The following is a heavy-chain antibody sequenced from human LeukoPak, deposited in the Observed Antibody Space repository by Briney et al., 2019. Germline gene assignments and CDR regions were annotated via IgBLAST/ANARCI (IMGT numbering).Heavy chain of an antibody. Sequence: GASVKVSCKASGYTFTSYYMHWVRQAPGQGLEWMGIINPSGGSTSYVQKFQGRVTMTRDASTSTVYMELSSLRSEDTAVYYCARDPGYDFPAGSWGQGTLVTVSS. D-gene: IGHD3-3*01. CDR2: INPSGGST. CDR3: ARDPGYDFPAGS. V-gene: IGHV1-46*01. CDR1: GYTFTSYY. J-gene: IGHJ5*02.